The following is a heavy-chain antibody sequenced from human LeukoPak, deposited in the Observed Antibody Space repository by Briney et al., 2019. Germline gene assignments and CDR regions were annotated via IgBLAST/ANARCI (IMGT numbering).Heavy chain of an antibody. Sequence: SETLSLTCTVSGGSISSYYWSWIRQPPGKGLEWIGYIYYSGSTNYNPSLKSRVTISVDTSKNQFSLKLSSVTAADTAVYYCARHHGGYYYGSGSEFDYWGQGTLVTVSS. D-gene: IGHD3-10*01. V-gene: IGHV4-59*08. CDR2: IYYSGST. CDR3: ARHHGGYYYGSGSEFDY. CDR1: GGSISSYY. J-gene: IGHJ4*02.